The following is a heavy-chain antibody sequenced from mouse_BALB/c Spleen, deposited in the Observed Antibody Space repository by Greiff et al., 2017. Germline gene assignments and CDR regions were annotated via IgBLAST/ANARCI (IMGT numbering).Heavy chain of an antibody. CDR3: VSYLAWFAY. J-gene: IGHJ3*01. D-gene: IGHD5-1*01. CDR2: IRSKSNNYAT. Sequence: DAGGGLVQPKGSLKLSCAASGFTFNTYAMNWVRQAPGKGLEWVARIRSKSNNYATYYADSVKDRFTISRDDSQSMLYLQMNNLKTEDTAMYYCVSYLAWFAYWGQGTLVTVSA. CDR1: GFTFNTYA. V-gene: IGHV10-1*02.